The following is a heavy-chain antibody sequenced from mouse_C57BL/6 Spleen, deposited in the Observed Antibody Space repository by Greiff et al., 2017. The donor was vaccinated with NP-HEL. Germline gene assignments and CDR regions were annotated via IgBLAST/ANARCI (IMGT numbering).Heavy chain of an antibody. D-gene: IGHD2-3*01. V-gene: IGHV5-4*01. CDR2: ISDGGSYT. CDR3: ARDRDDGYYVGAMDY. J-gene: IGHJ4*01. CDR1: GFTFSSYA. Sequence: EVQLVESGGGLVKPGGSLKLSCAASGFTFSSYAMSWVRQTPEKRLEWVATISDGGSYTYYPDNVKGRFTISRDNAKNNLYLQMSHLKSEDTAMYYCARDRDDGYYVGAMDYWGQGTSVTVSS.